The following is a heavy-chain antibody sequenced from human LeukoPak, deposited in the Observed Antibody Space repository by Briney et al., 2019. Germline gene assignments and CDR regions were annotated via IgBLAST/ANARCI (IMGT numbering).Heavy chain of an antibody. V-gene: IGHV3-30*01. D-gene: IGHD3-22*01. CDR1: GFTFSSCA. J-gene: IGHJ4*02. Sequence: GGSLRLSCAASGFTFSSCAMHWVRQAPGKGLEWVAVISYDGSNKYYADSVKGRFTISRDNSKNTLYLQMNSLRAEDTAVYYCARDDSSGYYLAYYFDYWGQGTLVTVSS. CDR2: ISYDGSNK. CDR3: ARDDSSGYYLAYYFDY.